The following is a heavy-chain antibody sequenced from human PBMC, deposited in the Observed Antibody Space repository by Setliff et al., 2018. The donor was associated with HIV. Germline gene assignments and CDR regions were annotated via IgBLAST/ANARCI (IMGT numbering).Heavy chain of an antibody. CDR1: GASITTDTYY. Sequence: PSETLSLTCTVSGASITTDTYYWAWIRQPPGKGLEWIGSIYHRGSTHHNPSLKSRVTFSVDTSKNQFSLKLSSVTAADTAVYYCARGVARQVVIDRWFDPWGQGTPVTVSS. CDR3: ARGVARQVVIDRWFDP. V-gene: IGHV4-39*01. D-gene: IGHD2-21*01. CDR2: IYHRGST. J-gene: IGHJ5*02.